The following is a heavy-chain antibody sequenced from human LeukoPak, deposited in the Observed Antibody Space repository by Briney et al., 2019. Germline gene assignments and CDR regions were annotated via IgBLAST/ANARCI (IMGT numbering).Heavy chain of an antibody. CDR3: AKSGLWFGEFDY. J-gene: IGHJ4*02. Sequence: GGSLRLSCXASGFTFSSYAMSWVREAPGKGLEWVSAISGSGGSTYYADSVKGRFTISRDNSKNTLYLQMNSLRAEDTAVYYCAKSGLWFGEFDYWGQGTLVTVSS. V-gene: IGHV3-23*01. D-gene: IGHD3-10*01. CDR1: GFTFSSYA. CDR2: ISGSGGST.